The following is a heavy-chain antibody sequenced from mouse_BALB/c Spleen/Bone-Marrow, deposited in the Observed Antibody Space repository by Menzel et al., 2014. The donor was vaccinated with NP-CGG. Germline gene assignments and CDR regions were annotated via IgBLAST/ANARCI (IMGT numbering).Heavy chain of an antibody. CDR2: IDPANGNT. J-gene: IGHJ2*01. Sequence: EVRLVESGAELVNPGASVKLSCTASGFNIKDTYMHWVKQRPEQGLEWIGRIDPANGNTKYDPKFQGKATITADTSSNTAYLQLSSLTSEDTAVYYCATDSSGYLDYWGQGTTLTVSS. V-gene: IGHV14-3*02. CDR3: ATDSSGYLDY. CDR1: GFNIKDTY. D-gene: IGHD3-2*01.